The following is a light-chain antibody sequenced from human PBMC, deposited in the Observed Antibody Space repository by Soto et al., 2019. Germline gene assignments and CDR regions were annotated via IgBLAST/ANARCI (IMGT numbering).Light chain of an antibody. V-gene: IGKV1-5*03. CDR1: ESVSRW. J-gene: IGKJ1*01. CDR2: QAS. Sequence: DIQMTQSPSTLSASVGDRVTITCRASESVSRWLDWYQQKPGRTPKLLIYQASTLETGVPSRFSGSGSGTEFTLTISSLQPDDFATYYCQQYNAYSPAFGQGPKVEIK. CDR3: QQYNAYSPA.